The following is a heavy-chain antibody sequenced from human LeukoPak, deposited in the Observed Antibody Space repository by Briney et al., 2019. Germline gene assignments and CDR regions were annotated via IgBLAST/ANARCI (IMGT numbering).Heavy chain of an antibody. CDR3: TTSRIFSSYGMDV. CDR2: IKSKTDGGTT. Sequence: GGSLRLSCAASGFSSSNAWMNWVRQAPGKGLEWVGRIKSKTDGGTTDYAAPVKGRFTISRDDSKNTLYLQMNSLKTEDTAVYYCTTSRIFSSYGMDVWGQGTTVTVSS. J-gene: IGHJ6*02. CDR1: GFSSSNAW. D-gene: IGHD3-9*01. V-gene: IGHV3-15*01.